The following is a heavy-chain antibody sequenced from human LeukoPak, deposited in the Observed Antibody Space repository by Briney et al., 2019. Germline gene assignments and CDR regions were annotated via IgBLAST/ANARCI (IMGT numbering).Heavy chain of an antibody. J-gene: IGHJ4*02. CDR1: GFTFNSYE. D-gene: IGHD3-22*01. V-gene: IGHV3-48*03. CDR2: ISSSGSTI. CDR3: ARDLNYYDSSGVFDY. Sequence: GGSLRLSCAASGFTFNSYEMNWVRQAPGKGLEWVSYISSSGSTIYYADSVKGRFTISRDNAKNSLYLQMNSLRAEDTAVYYCARDLNYYDSSGVFDYWGQGTLVTVSS.